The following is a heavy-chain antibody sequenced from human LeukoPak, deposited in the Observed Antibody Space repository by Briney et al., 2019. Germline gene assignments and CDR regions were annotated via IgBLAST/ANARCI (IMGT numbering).Heavy chain of an antibody. CDR2: ISVYNGNT. D-gene: IGHD4-23*01. V-gene: IGHV1-18*01. CDR1: GYTFSIYG. CDR3: ARQGYSGHSQGAADY. J-gene: IGHJ4*02. Sequence: ASVRVSCKASGYTFSIYGFSWVRQAPGQGLEWMGWISVYNGNTNYAQKFQGRVTMTTDTSTSTAQMELRSLRSDDTAVYYCARQGYSGHSQGAADYWGQGTLVTVAS.